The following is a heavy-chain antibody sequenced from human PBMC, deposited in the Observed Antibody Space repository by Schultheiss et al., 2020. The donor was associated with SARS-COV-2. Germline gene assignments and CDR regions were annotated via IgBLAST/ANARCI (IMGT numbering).Heavy chain of an antibody. CDR1: GGSISSSNW. J-gene: IGHJ6*02. V-gene: IGHV4-4*02. D-gene: IGHD4-17*01. CDR2: IYHSGST. Sequence: SETLSLTCAVSGGSISSSNWWSWVRQPPGKGLEWIGEIYHSGSTNYNPSLKSRVTISVDTSKNQFSLKLSSVTAADTAVYYCARTKGLSYGDYDHYYYYYGMDVWGQGTTVTVSS. CDR3: ARTKGLSYGDYDHYYYYYGMDV.